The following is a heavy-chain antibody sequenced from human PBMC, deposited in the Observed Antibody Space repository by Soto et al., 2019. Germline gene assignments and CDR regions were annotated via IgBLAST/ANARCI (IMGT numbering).Heavy chain of an antibody. CDR3: ARDDYGIYPY. V-gene: IGHV1-2*02. CDR1: GYAITAYY. Sequence: ASVKVSCKASGYAITAYYIHWVRQAPGQGLEWMGWVDPRTGGAIYAQKFQDRVTMTRDTSISTVYMDLSGLRSDDTALYYCARDDYGIYPYWGQGTLVTVSS. J-gene: IGHJ4*02. CDR2: VDPRTGGA. D-gene: IGHD1-26*01.